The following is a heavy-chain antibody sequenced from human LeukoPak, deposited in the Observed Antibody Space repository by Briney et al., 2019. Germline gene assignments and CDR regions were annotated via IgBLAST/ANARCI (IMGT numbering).Heavy chain of an antibody. CDR1: GYTLIELS. D-gene: IGHD3-9*01. V-gene: IGHV1-24*01. CDR3: AREHDTLTGMSFDY. CDR2: FDPEDGET. J-gene: IGHJ4*02. Sequence: ASVKVSCKVSGYTLIELSMHWVRQAPGKGLEWMGGFDPEDGETIYAQKFQGRVTITRDTSASTVYMELSSLRSEDTAVYYCAREHDTLTGMSFDYWGQGTLVTVSS.